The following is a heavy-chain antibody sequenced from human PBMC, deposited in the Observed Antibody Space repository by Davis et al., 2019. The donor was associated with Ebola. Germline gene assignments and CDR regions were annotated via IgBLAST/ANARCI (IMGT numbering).Heavy chain of an antibody. D-gene: IGHD3-10*01. CDR1: GVSISSSAYY. V-gene: IGHV4-39*07. CDR3: ARDLGFGVTDY. CDR2: FYYSGIT. J-gene: IGHJ4*02. Sequence: SETLSLTCTVSGVSISSSAYYWGWFRQPPGKGLDWTGSFYYSGITYYNPSLNSRVTISVDTSKNQFSLKLSSVTAADPAVYYCARDLGFGVTDYWGQGTLVTVSS.